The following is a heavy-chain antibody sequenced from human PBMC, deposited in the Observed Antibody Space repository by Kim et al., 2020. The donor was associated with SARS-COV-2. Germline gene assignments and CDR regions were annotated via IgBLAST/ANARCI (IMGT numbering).Heavy chain of an antibody. D-gene: IGHD2-2*01. V-gene: IGHV3-23*01. J-gene: IGHJ6*02. Sequence: GGSLRLSCAASGLTFPAYAMNWVRQAPGKGLEWISVISASGDSRDYANSVRGRFSISRDNSKDTVYLQMRSLRAEDTAVYYCARSSCSSATCSTHYYLYYGMDLWGQGTTVTVSS. CDR3: ARSSCSSATCSTHYYLYYGMDL. CDR1: GLTFPAYA. CDR2: ISASGDSR.